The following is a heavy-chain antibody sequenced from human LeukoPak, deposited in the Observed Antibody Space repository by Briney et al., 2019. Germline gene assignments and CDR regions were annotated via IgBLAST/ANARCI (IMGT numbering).Heavy chain of an antibody. CDR1: GGSFSGYY. CDR2: INHSGST. D-gene: IGHD2-15*01. V-gene: IGHV4-34*01. J-gene: IGHJ4*02. Sequence: SETLSLTCAVYGGSFSGYYWSWIRQPPGKGLEWIGEINHSGSTNYNPSLRSRVTISVDTSENQFSLRLSSVTAADTAIYYCATTYCSGDTCYLDSWGQGTLVTVSS. CDR3: ATTYCSGDTCYLDS.